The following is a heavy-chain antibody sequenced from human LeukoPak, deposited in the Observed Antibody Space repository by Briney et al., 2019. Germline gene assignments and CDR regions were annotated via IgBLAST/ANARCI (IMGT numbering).Heavy chain of an antibody. CDR2: INPSDGGT. D-gene: IGHD2-2*01. CDR1: GYTFTGYY. Sequence: ASVKVSCKASGYTFTGYYMHWVRQAPGQGLEWMEIINPSDGGTGYAQKFQGRVTMTRDTSTSTVYMELSSLRSEDTAVYYCARVSDQSFQHWGQGTLVTVSS. CDR3: ARVSDQSFQH. J-gene: IGHJ1*01. V-gene: IGHV1-46*01.